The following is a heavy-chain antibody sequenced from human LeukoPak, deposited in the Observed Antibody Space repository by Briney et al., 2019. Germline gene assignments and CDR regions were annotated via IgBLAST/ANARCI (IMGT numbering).Heavy chain of an antibody. D-gene: IGHD6-6*01. V-gene: IGHV4-39*07. CDR2: IYYSGST. CDR1: GGSISSSSYY. Sequence: PSETLSLTCTASGGSISSSSYYWGWIRQPPGKGLEWIGSIYYSGSTYCNPSLKSRVTISVDTSKNQFSLKLSSVTAADTAVYYCARGGIAARLGMDVWGKGTTVTVSS. J-gene: IGHJ6*03. CDR3: ARGGIAARLGMDV.